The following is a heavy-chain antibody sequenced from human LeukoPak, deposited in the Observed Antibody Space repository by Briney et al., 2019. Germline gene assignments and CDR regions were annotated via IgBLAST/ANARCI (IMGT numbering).Heavy chain of an antibody. CDR2: ISSSGSTI. V-gene: IGHV3-11*01. Sequence: GGSLRLSCAASGFTFSDYYMSWIRQAPGKGLEWVSYISSSGSTIYYADSVKGRFTISRDNAKNSLYLQMNSLRAEDTAVYYCARDTHHYDFWRGYYNWFDPWGQGTLVTVSS. J-gene: IGHJ5*02. D-gene: IGHD3-3*01. CDR1: GFTFSDYY. CDR3: ARDTHHYDFWRGYYNWFDP.